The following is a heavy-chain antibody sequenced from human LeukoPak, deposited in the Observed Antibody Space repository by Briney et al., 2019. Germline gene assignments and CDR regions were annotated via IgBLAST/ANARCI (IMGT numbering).Heavy chain of an antibody. Sequence: GGSLRLSCAASGFTFSSYNMNWVRQAPGKGLEWVSAISGGGRNTYYAASVKGRFTISRDNSKNMLHLQMNSLRAEDTAVYYCAKDRTSMVTTGLDYWGQGTLVTVSS. CDR2: ISGGGRNT. J-gene: IGHJ4*02. D-gene: IGHD4-17*01. V-gene: IGHV3-23*01. CDR3: AKDRTSMVTTGLDY. CDR1: GFTFSSYN.